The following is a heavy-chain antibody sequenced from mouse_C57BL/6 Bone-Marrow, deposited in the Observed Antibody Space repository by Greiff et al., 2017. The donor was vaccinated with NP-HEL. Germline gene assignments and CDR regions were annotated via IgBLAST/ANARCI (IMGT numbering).Heavy chain of an antibody. CDR2: IDPSDSET. D-gene: IGHD2-1*01. J-gene: IGHJ3*01. Sequence: VQLQQPGAELVRPGSSVKLSCKASGYTFTSYWMHWVKQRPIQGLEWIGNIDPSDSETHYNQKFKDKATLTVDKSSSTAYMQLSSLTSEDSAVYYCARLEDIYYGNLTWFAYWGQGTLVTVSA. V-gene: IGHV1-52*01. CDR3: ARLEDIYYGNLTWFAY. CDR1: GYTFTSYW.